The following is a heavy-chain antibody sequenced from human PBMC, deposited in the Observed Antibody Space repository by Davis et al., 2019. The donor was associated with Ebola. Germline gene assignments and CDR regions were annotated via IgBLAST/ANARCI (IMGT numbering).Heavy chain of an antibody. CDR3: AKDLTVVVPAAIGGMDV. CDR2: ISGSGGST. D-gene: IGHD2-2*01. Sequence: GESLKISCAASGFTFSTYGMHWVRQAPGKGLEWVSAISGSGGSTYYADSVKGRFTISRDNSKNTLYLQMNSLRAEDTAVYYCAKDLTVVVPAAIGGMDVWGQGTTVTVSS. J-gene: IGHJ6*02. V-gene: IGHV3-23*01. CDR1: GFTFSTYG.